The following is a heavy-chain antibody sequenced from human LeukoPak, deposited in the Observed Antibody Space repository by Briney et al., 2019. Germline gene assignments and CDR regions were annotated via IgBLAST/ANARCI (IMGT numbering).Heavy chain of an antibody. V-gene: IGHV4-39*01. Sequence: SETLSLTCTVSGGSISSSSYYWGWIRQPPGKGLEWIGSIYYSGSTYYNPSLKSRVTISVDTSKNQFSLKLSSVTAADTAVYYCARPGTGAAADNWFDPWGQGTLSPSPQ. D-gene: IGHD6-13*01. CDR2: IYYSGST. CDR3: ARPGTGAAADNWFDP. CDR1: GGSISSSSYY. J-gene: IGHJ5*02.